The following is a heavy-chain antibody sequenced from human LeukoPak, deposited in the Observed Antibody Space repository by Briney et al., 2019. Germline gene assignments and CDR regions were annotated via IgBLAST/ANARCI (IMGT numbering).Heavy chain of an antibody. CDR2: IYTSGTT. CDR3: ARGWYSSGWYRVVY. Sequence: SETLSLTCTVSGGSISGYYWSWIRQPAGKGLEWIGRIYTSGTTHDNPSLKSRVTISVDTSKNQFSLKLSSVTAADTAVYYCARGWYSSGWYRVVYWGQGTLVTVSS. V-gene: IGHV4-4*07. J-gene: IGHJ4*02. CDR1: GGSISGYY. D-gene: IGHD6-19*01.